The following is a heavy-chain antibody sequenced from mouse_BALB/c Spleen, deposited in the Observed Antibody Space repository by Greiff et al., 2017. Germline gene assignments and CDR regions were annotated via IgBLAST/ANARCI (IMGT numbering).Heavy chain of an antibody. D-gene: IGHD2-4*01. CDR2: ILPGSGST. V-gene: IGHV1-9*01. CDR3: AIKGVYDSWFAY. J-gene: IGHJ3*01. Sequence: VQLQQSGAELMKPGASVKISCKATGYTFSSYWIEWVKQRPGHGLEWIGEILPGSGSTNYNEKLKGKATFTADTSSNTAYMQLSSLTSEDSAVYYCAIKGVYDSWFAYWGQGTLVTVSA. CDR1: GYTFSSYW.